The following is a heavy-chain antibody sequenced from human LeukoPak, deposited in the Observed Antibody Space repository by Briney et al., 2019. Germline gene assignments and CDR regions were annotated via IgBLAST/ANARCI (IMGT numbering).Heavy chain of an antibody. CDR2: IKQDGSEK. V-gene: IGHV3-7*01. CDR1: GFTFSSYW. D-gene: IGHD2-15*01. J-gene: IGHJ4*02. CDR3: ASRDQSCGGGVCYPIDY. Sequence: PGGSLRLSCAASGFTFSSYWMSWVRQAPGKGLEWVANIKQDGSEKYYVDSVKGRFTISRDNAKNSLYLQMNSLRAEDTAVYYCASRDQSCGGGVCYPIDYWGQGTLVTVSS.